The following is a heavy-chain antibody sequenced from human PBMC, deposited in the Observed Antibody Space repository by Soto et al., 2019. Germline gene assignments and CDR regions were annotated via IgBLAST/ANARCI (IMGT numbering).Heavy chain of an antibody. CDR3: ARQGIVGDFADY. CDR1: GGSISSSSYY. V-gene: IGHV4-39*01. J-gene: IGHJ4*02. CDR2: IYYSGST. D-gene: IGHD1-26*01. Sequence: PSETLSLTCTVSGGSISSSSYYWGWIRQPPGKGLEWIGSIYYSGSTYYTPSLKSRVTISVDASKNQFSLKLSSVTAADTAVYYCARQGIVGDFADYWGQGTLVTVSS.